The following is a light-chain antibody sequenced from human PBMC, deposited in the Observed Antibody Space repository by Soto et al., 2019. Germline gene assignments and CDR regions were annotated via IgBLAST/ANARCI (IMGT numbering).Light chain of an antibody. J-gene: IGKJ1*01. CDR2: HAS. V-gene: IGKV3-20*01. CDR1: QSVSSSY. Sequence: EIVLTQSPGTLSLSPGERATLSCRASQSVSSSYLAWYQQKPGQAPRPLIYHASSRATGIPDRFSGSGSGTDFTLTISRQEPEDFAVYYCQQYGRSPMTFGQGTKVEIK. CDR3: QQYGRSPMT.